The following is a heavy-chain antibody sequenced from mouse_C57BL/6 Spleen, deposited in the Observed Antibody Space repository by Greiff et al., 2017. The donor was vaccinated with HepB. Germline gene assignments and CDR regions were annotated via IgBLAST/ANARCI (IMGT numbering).Heavy chain of an antibody. J-gene: IGHJ1*03. Sequence: VQLQQSGPELVKPGASVKISCKASGYTFTDYYMNWVKQSHGKSLEWIGDINPNNGGTSYNQKFKGKATLTVDKSSSTAYMELRSLTSEDSAVYYCASLPYWYFDVWGTGTTVTVSS. CDR2: INPNNGGT. CDR3: ASLPYWYFDV. V-gene: IGHV1-26*01. D-gene: IGHD2-1*01. CDR1: GYTFTDYY.